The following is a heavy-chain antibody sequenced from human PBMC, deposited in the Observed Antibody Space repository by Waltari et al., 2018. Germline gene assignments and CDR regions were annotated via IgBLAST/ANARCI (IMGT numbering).Heavy chain of an antibody. D-gene: IGHD3-22*01. Sequence: QLQLQESGPGLVKPSETLSLTCTVSGGSISSSSYSWGWIRQPPGKGLEWIGSIYYSGSTYYNPSLKSRVTISVDTSKNQFSLKLSSVTAADTAVYYCARDGSGYADYWGQGTTVTVSS. CDR2: IYYSGST. J-gene: IGHJ4*03. CDR1: GGSISSSSYS. CDR3: ARDGSGYADY. V-gene: IGHV4-39*07.